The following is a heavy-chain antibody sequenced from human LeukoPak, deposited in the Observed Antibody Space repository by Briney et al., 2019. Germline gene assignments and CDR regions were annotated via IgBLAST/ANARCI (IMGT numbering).Heavy chain of an antibody. Sequence: SGTLSLTCAVSGGSITSSNWWSWVRQPPGKGLEWIGEIFHSGSTNYNPSLKSRVTILVDKSKNQFSLKLNSVTAADTAVYYYARVLSGSNFDSWGQGTLVTVSS. CDR1: GGSITSSNW. CDR2: IFHSGST. V-gene: IGHV4-4*02. J-gene: IGHJ4*02. D-gene: IGHD3-22*01. CDR3: ARVLSGSNFDS.